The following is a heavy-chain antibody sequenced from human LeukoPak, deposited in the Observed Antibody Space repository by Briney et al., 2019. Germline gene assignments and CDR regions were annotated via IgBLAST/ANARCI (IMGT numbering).Heavy chain of an antibody. CDR3: ASYRLYYYDSSGPFDY. Sequence: GGSLRLSCAASGFTFDDYAMHWVRQAPGKGLEWVSGISWNSGSIGYADSVKGRFTISRDNAKNSLYLQMNSLRAEDTAVYYCASYRLYYYDSSGPFDYWGQGTLVTVSS. CDR1: GFTFDDYA. V-gene: IGHV3-9*01. CDR2: ISWNSGSI. D-gene: IGHD3-22*01. J-gene: IGHJ4*02.